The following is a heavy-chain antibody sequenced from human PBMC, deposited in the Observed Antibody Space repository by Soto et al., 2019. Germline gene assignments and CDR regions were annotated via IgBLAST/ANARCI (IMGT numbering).Heavy chain of an antibody. V-gene: IGHV2-26*01. J-gene: IGHJ6*02. CDR2: IFSNDEK. Sequence: QVTLKESGPVLVKPTETLTLTCTVSGFSLSNARMGVSWIRQPPGKALEWLAHIFSNDEKSYSTSLKSRLTISKDTSNSQVVLTMTNMDPVDTATYYCARIPYDFWSGYYNYYYYGKDVWGQGTTVTVSS. CDR1: GFSLSNARMG. CDR3: ARIPYDFWSGYYNYYYYGKDV. D-gene: IGHD3-3*01.